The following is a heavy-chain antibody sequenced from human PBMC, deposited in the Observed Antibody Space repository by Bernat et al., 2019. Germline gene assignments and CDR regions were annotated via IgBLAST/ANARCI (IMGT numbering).Heavy chain of an antibody. D-gene: IGHD5-12*01. V-gene: IGHV4-39*01. Sequence: QLQLQESGPGLVKPSETLSLTCSVSGGPISGGNSCWDWIRQPPGKGLEWIGSIYYGGNTYHNSSLKSRVTISVEPSKSQLSLKLSSVPAADTAVYYCARRAGGDDFLDNWGQGTRVTVSS. CDR1: GGPISGGNSC. CDR3: ARRAGGDDFLDN. CDR2: IYYGGNT. J-gene: IGHJ1*01.